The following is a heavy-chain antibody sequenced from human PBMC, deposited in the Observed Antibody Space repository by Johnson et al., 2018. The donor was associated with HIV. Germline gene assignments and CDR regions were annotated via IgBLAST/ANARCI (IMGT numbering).Heavy chain of an antibody. J-gene: IGHJ3*02. Sequence: MQLVESGGGVVRPGGSLRLSCAASGFTFSSYAMHWVRQAPGKGLEYVSAISSNGGSTYYANSVKGRFTISRDNSKNTLYLQMGSLRAEDMAVYYCARVRETKGPYDAFDIWGQGTMVTVSS. CDR3: ARVRETKGPYDAFDI. CDR2: ISSNGGST. CDR1: GFTFSSYA. D-gene: IGHD1-1*01. V-gene: IGHV3-64*01.